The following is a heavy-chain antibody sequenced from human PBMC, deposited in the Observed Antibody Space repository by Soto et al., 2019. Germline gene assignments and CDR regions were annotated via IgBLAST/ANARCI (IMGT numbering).Heavy chain of an antibody. CDR3: ARRLDPLQYSDY. J-gene: IGHJ4*02. CDR2: ISFSGNTI. CDR1: GFTFDDYG. V-gene: IGHV3-48*02. Sequence: GGSLRLSCAVSGFTFDDYGMNWVRQAPGKRLEWVSFISFSGNTIYYADSVRGRFTISRDNAKSTLFLQMNSLRDDDTATYYCARRLDPLQYSDYWGRGTLVTVSS. D-gene: IGHD5-18*01.